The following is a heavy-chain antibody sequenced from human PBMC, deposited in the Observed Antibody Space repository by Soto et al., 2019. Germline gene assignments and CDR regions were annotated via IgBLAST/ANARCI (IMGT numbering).Heavy chain of an antibody. J-gene: IGHJ4*02. Sequence: EVQLLESGGDLVQPGVSRRLSCAASGFTFNNYAMSWVGQAPGKGLEWVSAISSSGYSTYYADSVKGRFTISRENSKNTVYLQMNNLRAEDTAVYYCAKGSVVVAAKFDSWGQGTLVTVSS. CDR3: AKGSVVVAAKFDS. V-gene: IGHV3-23*01. CDR2: ISSSGYST. D-gene: IGHD2-21*02. CDR1: GFTFNNYA.